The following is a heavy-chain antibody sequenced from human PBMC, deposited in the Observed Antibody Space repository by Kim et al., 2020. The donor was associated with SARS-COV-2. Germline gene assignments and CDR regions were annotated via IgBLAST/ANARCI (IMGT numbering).Heavy chain of an antibody. Sequence: YDQKFQGRVTMTRNTSISTAYMRLSSLGSEDTAVYYCAREGSLWFGDFDDWGQGTLVTVSS. CDR3: AREGSLWFGDFDD. D-gene: IGHD3-10*01. J-gene: IGHJ4*02. V-gene: IGHV1-8*01.